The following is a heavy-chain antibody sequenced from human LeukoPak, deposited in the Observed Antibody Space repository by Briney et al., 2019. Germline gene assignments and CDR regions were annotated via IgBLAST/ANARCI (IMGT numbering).Heavy chain of an antibody. J-gene: IGHJ1*01. D-gene: IGHD6-19*01. Sequence: PSETLSLTCTVSGGSNSSYYWSWIRQPPGKGLEWIGYIYYSGSTNYNPSLKSRVTISVDMSKNQFSLKLSSVTAADTAVYYCAREQWLGGGRYFQHWGQGTLVTVSS. CDR2: IYYSGST. CDR3: AREQWLGGGRYFQH. V-gene: IGHV4-59*01. CDR1: GGSNSSYY.